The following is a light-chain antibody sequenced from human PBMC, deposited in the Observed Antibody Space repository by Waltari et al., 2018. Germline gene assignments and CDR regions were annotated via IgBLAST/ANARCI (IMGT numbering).Light chain of an antibody. CDR1: QSVSSN. CDR3: QQYNIWPPWT. J-gene: IGKJ1*01. Sequence: ETLLTKSPDTLSVSPGERATLSCRASQSVSSNLAWYQLKPGQAPRLLIFGASTRATGIPARFSGSGSGTEFTLTISSLQSEDFAVYYCQQYNIWPPWTFGQGTKVEIK. V-gene: IGKV3-15*01. CDR2: GAS.